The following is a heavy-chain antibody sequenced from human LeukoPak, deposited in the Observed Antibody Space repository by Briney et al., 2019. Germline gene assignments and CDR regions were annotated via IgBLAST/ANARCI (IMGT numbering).Heavy chain of an antibody. J-gene: IGHJ4*02. V-gene: IGHV1-18*01. CDR3: ARDQYYDSSAPYFDY. CDR2: ISAYNGNT. CDR1: GYTFTSYG. Sequence: ASVKVSCKASGYTFTSYGISWVRQAPGQGLEWMGWISAYNGNTNYAQKLQGRVTMTTDTSTSTAYMELRSLRSDDTAVYYCARDQYYDSSAPYFDYWGQGTLVTVSS. D-gene: IGHD3-22*01.